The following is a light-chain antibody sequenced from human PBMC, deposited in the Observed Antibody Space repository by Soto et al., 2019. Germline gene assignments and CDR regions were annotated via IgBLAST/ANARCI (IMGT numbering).Light chain of an antibody. Sequence: DIQMTQSPSSLSASVGDRVTITCQASQDISNYLNWYQQKPGKAPKLLIYDASNLETGVPSRFSGSGSGTDFTFTISSPQPEDIATYYCQQYGSFGGGTKVEIK. CDR1: QDISNY. CDR2: DAS. V-gene: IGKV1-33*01. J-gene: IGKJ4*01. CDR3: QQYGS.